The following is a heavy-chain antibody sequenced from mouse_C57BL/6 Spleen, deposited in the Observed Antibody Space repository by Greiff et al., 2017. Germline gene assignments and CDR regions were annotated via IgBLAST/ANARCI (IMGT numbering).Heavy chain of an antibody. D-gene: IGHD2-4*01. CDR2: IWRGGST. CDR1: GFSLTSYG. CDR3: AKEEDYDLKYAMDY. V-gene: IGHV2-5*01. Sequence: VMLVESGPGLVQPSQSLSITCTVSGFSLTSYGVHWVRQSPGKGLEWLGVIWRGGSTDYNAAFMSRLSITKDNSKSQVFFKMNSLQADDTAIYYCAKEEDYDLKYAMDYWGQGTSVTVSS. J-gene: IGHJ4*01.